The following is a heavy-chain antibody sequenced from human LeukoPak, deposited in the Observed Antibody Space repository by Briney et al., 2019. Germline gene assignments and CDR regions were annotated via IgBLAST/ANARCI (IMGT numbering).Heavy chain of an antibody. Sequence: SETLSLTCAVYGGSITGYYWSWIRQPPGKGLEWIGEINHSGSTNYNPSLKSRVTISVDTSKNQFSLKLSSVTAADTAVYYCARGSLYDSSGYSSPNDYWGQGTLVTVSS. J-gene: IGHJ4*02. V-gene: IGHV4-34*01. CDR3: ARGSLYDSSGYSSPNDY. CDR1: GGSITGYY. CDR2: INHSGST. D-gene: IGHD3-22*01.